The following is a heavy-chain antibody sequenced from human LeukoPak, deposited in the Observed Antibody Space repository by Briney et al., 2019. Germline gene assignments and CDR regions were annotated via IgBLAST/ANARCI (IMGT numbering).Heavy chain of an antibody. D-gene: IGHD4-11*01. CDR1: GYSISSGYY. Sequence: SETLSLTCAVSGYSISSGYYWGWIRQPPGKGLEWIGSICHSGSTYYNPSLKSRVTISVDTSKNQFSLKLSSVTAADTAVYYCARANSNYRYYYYYMDVWGKGTTVTVSS. J-gene: IGHJ6*03. V-gene: IGHV4-38-2*01. CDR3: ARANSNYRYYYYYMDV. CDR2: ICHSGST.